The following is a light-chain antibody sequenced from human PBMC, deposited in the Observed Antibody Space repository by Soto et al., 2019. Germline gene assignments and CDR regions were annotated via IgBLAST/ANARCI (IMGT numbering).Light chain of an antibody. Sequence: DIQMTQSPSSVSASVGDIVTITCRASQGISRWLAWYQKKTGRAPKLLIYAESSLQSGVPVRLSGSGSGTDLNLSISRLEPEDVATYYCQKLDSFPLTCGQGTRLEIK. V-gene: IGKV1-12*01. CDR3: QKLDSFPLT. CDR1: QGISRW. CDR2: AES. J-gene: IGKJ5*01.